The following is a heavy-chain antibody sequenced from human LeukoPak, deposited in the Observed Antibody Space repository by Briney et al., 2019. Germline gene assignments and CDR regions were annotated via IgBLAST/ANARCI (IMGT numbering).Heavy chain of an antibody. Sequence: GSLRLSCAASGFTFSDYYMSWIRQPAGKGLEYIGRIYTSGSPCYNPSLKSRVTISVDTSKNQFSLKLSSVTAAETAVYYCARSPRLGRYGYGPWELPVSYFDYWGQGTLVTVSS. CDR3: ARSPRLGRYGYGPWELPVSYFDY. J-gene: IGHJ4*02. CDR1: GFTFSDYY. V-gene: IGHV4-4*07. D-gene: IGHD1-26*01. CDR2: IYTSGSP.